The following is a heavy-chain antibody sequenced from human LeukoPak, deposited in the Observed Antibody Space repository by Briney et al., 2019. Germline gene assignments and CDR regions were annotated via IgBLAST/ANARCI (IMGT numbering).Heavy chain of an antibody. D-gene: IGHD6-13*01. J-gene: IGHJ4*02. Sequence: PSETLSLTCTVSGGSISSYYWSWIWQPPGKGLEWIGYIYYSGSTNYNPSLKSRVTISVDTSKNQFSLKLSSVTAADTAVYYCARDAAAAGIYFDYWGQGTLVTVSS. V-gene: IGHV4-59*01. CDR3: ARDAAAAGIYFDY. CDR1: GGSISSYY. CDR2: IYYSGST.